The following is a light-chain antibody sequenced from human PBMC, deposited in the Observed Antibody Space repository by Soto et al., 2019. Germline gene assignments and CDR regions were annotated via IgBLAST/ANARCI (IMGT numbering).Light chain of an antibody. CDR1: QGVSSTY. V-gene: IGKV3-20*01. J-gene: IGKJ1*01. CDR3: QQYDSSRTWT. CDR2: GAS. Sequence: EIVLTQSPGTLSLSPGERATLSCRASQGVSSTYLAWYQQKPGQPPRLLIYGASSRATGIPDRFSGSGSGTDFTLTISRLEPEDFAVYYCQQYDSSRTWTFGQGTKVEIK.